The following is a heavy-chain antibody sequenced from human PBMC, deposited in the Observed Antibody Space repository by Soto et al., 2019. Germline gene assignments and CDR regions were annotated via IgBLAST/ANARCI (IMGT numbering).Heavy chain of an antibody. Sequence: SETLSLTCAVSGYSISSGYYWGWIRQPPGKGLEWIGSIYHSGSTYYNPSLKSRVTISVDTSKNQFSLKLSSVTAADTAVYYCARLLSNFDWSSYWGQGTLVTVS. J-gene: IGHJ4*02. D-gene: IGHD3-9*01. V-gene: IGHV4-38-2*01. CDR2: IYHSGST. CDR3: ARLLSNFDWSSY. CDR1: GYSISSGYY.